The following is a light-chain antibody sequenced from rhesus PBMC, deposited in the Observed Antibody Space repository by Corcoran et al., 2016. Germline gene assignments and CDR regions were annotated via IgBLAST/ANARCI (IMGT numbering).Light chain of an antibody. Sequence: DIQMTQSPSSLSASVGDTVTITCQASQGITKFLACYQQKQGRAPKLLIYDAYTLQSRVPSRFIGSGCGTEFTLTISSLQPEDFATYYCQQHNSFPFTFGPGTKLDIK. CDR1: QGITKF. V-gene: IGKV1-33*02. J-gene: IGKJ3*01. CDR3: QQHNSFPFT. CDR2: DAY.